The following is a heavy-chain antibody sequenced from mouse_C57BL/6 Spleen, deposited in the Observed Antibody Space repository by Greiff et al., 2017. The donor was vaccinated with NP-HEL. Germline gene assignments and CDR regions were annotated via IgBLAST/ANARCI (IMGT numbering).Heavy chain of an antibody. CDR3: ARGPYYGSSPWYFDV. CDR2: TFYSGIT. Sequence: EVKLQESGPSLVRPSQTLSLTCTVTGFSINSDCYWIWIRQFPGNKLEYIGYTFYSGITYYNPSLESRTYITRDTSKNQFSLKLSSVTTEDTATYYCARGPYYGSSPWYFDVWGTGTTVTVSS. J-gene: IGHJ1*03. CDR1: GFSINSDCY. V-gene: IGHV3-3*01. D-gene: IGHD1-1*01.